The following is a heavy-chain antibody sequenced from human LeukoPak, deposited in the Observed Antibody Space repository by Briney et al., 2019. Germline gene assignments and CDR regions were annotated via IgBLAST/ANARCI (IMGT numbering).Heavy chain of an antibody. Sequence: GGSLRLSCAASGFTVSSNYMSWVRQAPGKGLEWVSGISGSGGSTYYADSVKGRFTISRDNSKNTLYLQMNSLGAEDTAVYYCARDPPDNDYSNSGWFDPWGQGTLVTVSS. CDR1: GFTVSSNY. D-gene: IGHD4-11*01. CDR2: ISGSGGST. CDR3: ARDPPDNDYSNSGWFDP. J-gene: IGHJ5*02. V-gene: IGHV3-53*05.